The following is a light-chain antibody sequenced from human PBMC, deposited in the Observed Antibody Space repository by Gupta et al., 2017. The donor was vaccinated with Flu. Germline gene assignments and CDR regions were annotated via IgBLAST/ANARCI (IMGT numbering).Light chain of an antibody. J-gene: IGKJ3*01. CDR1: KDISNS. Sequence: DIQMTQSPSSLSESAGDRVTITCRANKDISNSLAWFQQKPGKAPESLIYAASNLQSGAPSKFSGSGSGTDFTLTISSLQPEDFATYYCQQYHTYPFTFGPGTKVDLK. V-gene: IGKV1-16*02. CDR2: AAS. CDR3: QQYHTYPFT.